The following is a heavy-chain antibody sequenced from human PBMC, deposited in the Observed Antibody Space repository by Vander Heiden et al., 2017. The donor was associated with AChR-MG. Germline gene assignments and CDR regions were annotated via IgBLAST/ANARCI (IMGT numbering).Heavy chain of an antibody. V-gene: IGHV1-58*01. Sequence: QMQLVQSGPEVKKPGTSVKVSCKASGFTFTSSAVQWVRQARGQRLEWIGWIVVGSGNTNYAQKFQERVTITRDMSTSTAYMELSSLRSEDTAVYYCAANYGDYVRVDPWGQGTLVTVSS. D-gene: IGHD4-17*01. J-gene: IGHJ5*02. CDR1: GFTFTSSA. CDR2: IVVGSGNT. CDR3: AANYGDYVRVDP.